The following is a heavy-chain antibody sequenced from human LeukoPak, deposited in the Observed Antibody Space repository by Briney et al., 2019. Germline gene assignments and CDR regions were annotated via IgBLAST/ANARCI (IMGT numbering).Heavy chain of an antibody. CDR2: IKQDGSEK. J-gene: IGHJ4*02. V-gene: IGHV3-7*01. CDR1: GFTFSSYW. Sequence: GGSLRLSRAASGFTFSSYWMSWVRQAPGKGLEWVANIKQDGSEKYYVDSVKGRFTISRDNAKNSLYLQMNSLRAEDTAVYYCARDGSSSWYELWNGQTADYWGQGTLVTVSS. CDR3: ARDGSSSWYELWNGQTADY. D-gene: IGHD6-13*01.